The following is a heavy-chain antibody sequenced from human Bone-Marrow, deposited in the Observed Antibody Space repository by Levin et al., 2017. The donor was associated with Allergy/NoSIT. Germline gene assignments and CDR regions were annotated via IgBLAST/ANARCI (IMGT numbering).Heavy chain of an antibody. CDR1: GGSISSAGYY. D-gene: IGHD6-13*01. V-gene: IGHV4-31*03. CDR3: ARVGRSRDAFDI. J-gene: IGHJ3*02. CDR2: IYYSGST. Sequence: NPSETLSLTCTVSGGSISSAGYYWSWIRQHPGKGLEWIGYIYYSGSTYYNPSLKSRVTISGDTSKNQFSLKLSSVTAADTAVYYCARVGRSRDAFDIWGQGTMVTVSS.